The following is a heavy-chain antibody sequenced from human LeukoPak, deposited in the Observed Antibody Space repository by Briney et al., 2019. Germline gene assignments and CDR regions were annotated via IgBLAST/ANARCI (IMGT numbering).Heavy chain of an antibody. J-gene: IGHJ5*02. CDR3: ARDSLTGAPFSFDP. V-gene: IGHV7-4-1*02. CDR1: GYTFTSYA. Sequence: GASVKVSCKASGYTFTSYAMNWVRQAPGQGLKWMGWINTNTGNPMYAQGFTGRFVFSLDTSVSTAYLQISSLKAEDTAVYYCARDSLTGAPFSFDPWGQGTLVTVSS. D-gene: IGHD3-9*01. CDR2: INTNTGNP.